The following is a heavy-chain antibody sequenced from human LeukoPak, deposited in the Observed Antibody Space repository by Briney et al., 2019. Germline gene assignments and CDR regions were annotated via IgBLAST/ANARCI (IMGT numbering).Heavy chain of an antibody. Sequence: GGSLRLSCAASGFTFSAYWMHWVRQAPGKGLVWVSRLNTDGSDTRYADSVQDRFTISRDNAKNTLYLQMNSLRAEDTAVYYCARSEAVAWSFDLWGRGTLVTVSS. CDR2: LNTDGSDT. V-gene: IGHV3-74*01. CDR3: ARSEAVAWSFDL. J-gene: IGHJ2*01. D-gene: IGHD6-19*01. CDR1: GFTFSAYW.